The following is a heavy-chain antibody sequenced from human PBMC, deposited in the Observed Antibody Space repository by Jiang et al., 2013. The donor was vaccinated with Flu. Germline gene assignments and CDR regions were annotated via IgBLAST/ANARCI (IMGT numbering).Heavy chain of an antibody. Sequence: TFSSYSMNWVRQAPGKGLEWVSSISSSSSYIYYADSVKGRFTISRDNAKNSLYLQMNSLRAEDTAVYYCARDPDLEGSYLYYYYYYGMDVWGQGTTVTVSS. D-gene: IGHD1-26*01. V-gene: IGHV3-21*01. J-gene: IGHJ6*02. CDR2: ISSSSSYI. CDR1: TFSSYS. CDR3: ARDPDLEGSYLYYYYYYGMDV.